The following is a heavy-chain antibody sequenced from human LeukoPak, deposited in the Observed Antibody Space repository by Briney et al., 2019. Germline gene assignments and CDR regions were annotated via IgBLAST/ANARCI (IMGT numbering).Heavy chain of an antibody. D-gene: IGHD2-2*01. V-gene: IGHV3-23*01. CDR3: AKDQIVVVPAATDYYYYYYTDV. CDR2: ISGSGGST. Sequence: GGSLRLSCAASGFTFSSYAMSWVRQAPGKGLEWVSAISGSGGSTYYADSVKGRFTISRDNSKNTLYLQMNSLRAEDTAVYYCAKDQIVVVPAATDYYYYYYTDVWGKGTTVTVSS. CDR1: GFTFSSYA. J-gene: IGHJ6*03.